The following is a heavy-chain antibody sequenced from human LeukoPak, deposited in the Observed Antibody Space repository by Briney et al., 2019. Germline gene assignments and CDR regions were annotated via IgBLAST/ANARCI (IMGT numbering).Heavy chain of an antibody. Sequence: SETLSLTCTVSGGSISTYYWSWIRQPPGKGLEWIGYIHYSESTNYDPFLKSRVTISVARSKNQFSLKLTSMTAADTDVYYCARISRVTTVVTPEFDYWGQGTLVTVSS. J-gene: IGHJ4*02. V-gene: IGHV4-59*08. D-gene: IGHD4-23*01. CDR2: IHYSEST. CDR1: GGSISTYY. CDR3: ARISRVTTVVTPEFDY.